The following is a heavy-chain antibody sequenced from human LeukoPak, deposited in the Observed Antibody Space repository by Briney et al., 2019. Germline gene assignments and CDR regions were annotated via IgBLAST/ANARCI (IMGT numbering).Heavy chain of an antibody. V-gene: IGHV4-4*07. D-gene: IGHD1-26*01. CDR2: IHSSGTT. CDR3: ARDIGSRL. Sequence: MSSETLSLTCTASGASINTYFWSWFRQPAGKGLEWIGRIHSSGTTNYNPSLKGRVPMSMDMSKNQFSLRLNSLTAADTAVFYCARDIGSRLWGKGTTVIVSS. CDR1: GASINTYF. J-gene: IGHJ6*04.